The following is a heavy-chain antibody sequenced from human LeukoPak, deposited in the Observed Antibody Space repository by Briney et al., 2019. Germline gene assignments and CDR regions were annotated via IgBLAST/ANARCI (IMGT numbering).Heavy chain of an antibody. D-gene: IGHD3-3*01. CDR3: ARGPLRFSNTPPGEFDY. CDR1: GYSFTTYW. J-gene: IGHJ4*02. Sequence: GESLKISCKGSGYSFTTYWIGWVRQMPGKGLEWMGIIYPGDSETRYSPSFQGQVTISADKSISTAYLQWSSLKASDTAMYYCARGPLRFSNTPPGEFDYWGQGILVTVSS. CDR2: IYPGDSET. V-gene: IGHV5-51*01.